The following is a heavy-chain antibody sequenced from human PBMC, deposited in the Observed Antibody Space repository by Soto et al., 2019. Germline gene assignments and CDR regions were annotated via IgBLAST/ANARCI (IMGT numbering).Heavy chain of an antibody. D-gene: IGHD5-12*01. Sequence: GGSLRLSCAASGFTFSDYYMSWIRQAPGKGLEWVSYISSSSSYTNYADSVKGRFTISRDNAKNSLYLQMNSLRAEDTAVYYCARARGYSGYDVDYWGQGTLVTVSS. CDR2: ISSSSSYT. CDR3: ARARGYSGYDVDY. J-gene: IGHJ4*02. CDR1: GFTFSDYY. V-gene: IGHV3-11*06.